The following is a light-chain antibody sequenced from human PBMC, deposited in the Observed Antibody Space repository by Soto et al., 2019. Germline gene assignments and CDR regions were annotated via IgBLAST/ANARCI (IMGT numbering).Light chain of an antibody. CDR2: SSS. CDR3: QQSYNTPRT. CDR1: ERISNY. J-gene: IGKJ1*01. Sequence: DIQLTQSPSSLSASVGDRVTITCRASERISNYLNWYQQKPGTDPKLLIWSSSTLPSGVPSRFSGSGSGTDFTLSISGLQPEDFAVYYCQQSYNTPRTFGQGTKVE. V-gene: IGKV1-39*01.